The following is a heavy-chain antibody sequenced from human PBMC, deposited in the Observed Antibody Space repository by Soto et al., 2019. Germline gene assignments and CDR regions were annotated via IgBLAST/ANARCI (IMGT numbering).Heavy chain of an antibody. V-gene: IGHV4-39*01. CDR2: IYYSGST. J-gene: IGHJ4*02. Sequence: SETLSLTCTVSGGSISSSSYYWGWIRQPPGKGLEWIGSIYYSGSTYYNPSLKSRVTISVDTSKNQFFLKLSSVTAADTAVYYCARLHDYNFDYWGQGTMVTVPQ. CDR1: GGSISSSSYY. CDR3: ARLHDYNFDY. D-gene: IGHD4-4*01.